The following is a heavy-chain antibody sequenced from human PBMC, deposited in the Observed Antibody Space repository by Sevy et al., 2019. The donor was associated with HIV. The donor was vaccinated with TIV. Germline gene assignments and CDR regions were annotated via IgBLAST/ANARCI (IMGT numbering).Heavy chain of an antibody. CDR2: IYYSRST. J-gene: IGHJ6*02. Sequence: SETPSLTCTVSGDSISSYYWSWIRQPPGKGLEWIGYIYYSRSTNYNPSLKSRVTISKDTFKNQVSLKLTSVTAADTAVYYCARGRPDYYYGMDVWGQGTTVTVSS. V-gene: IGHV4-59*01. CDR3: ARGRPDYYYGMDV. CDR1: GDSISSYY.